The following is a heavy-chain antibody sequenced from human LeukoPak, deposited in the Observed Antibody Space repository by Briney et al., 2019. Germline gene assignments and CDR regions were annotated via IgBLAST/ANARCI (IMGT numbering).Heavy chain of an antibody. Sequence: PGGSLRLSCAASGFIFSSYWMHWVRQAPGKGLVWVSRINSDGSSTSYADSVKGRFTISRDNAKNTLYLQMNSLRAEDTAVYYCARSPSSSGWYGGAFDIWGLGTMVTVSS. CDR3: ARSPSSSGWYGGAFDI. CDR1: GFIFSSYW. D-gene: IGHD6-19*01. V-gene: IGHV3-74*01. CDR2: INSDGSST. J-gene: IGHJ3*02.